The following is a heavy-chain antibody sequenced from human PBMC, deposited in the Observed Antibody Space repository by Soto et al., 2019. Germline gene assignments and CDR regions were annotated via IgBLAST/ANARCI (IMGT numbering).Heavy chain of an antibody. CDR2: IYYSGST. J-gene: IGHJ4*02. Sequence: SETLSLTCTVSGGSISSGGYYWSWIRQHPGKGLEWIGYIYYSGSTNYNPSLKSRVTISVNTSKNQFSLNLNSVTAADTAVYYCARQRRDFDYWGQGSLVTVSS. CDR1: GGSISSGGYY. CDR3: ARQRRDFDY. D-gene: IGHD6-25*01. V-gene: IGHV4-61*08.